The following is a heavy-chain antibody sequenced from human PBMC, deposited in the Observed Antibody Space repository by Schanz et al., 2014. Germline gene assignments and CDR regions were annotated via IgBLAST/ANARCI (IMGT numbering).Heavy chain of an antibody. CDR3: ARKVVATIGGYYDN. CDR2: FNDGGVNK. D-gene: IGHD5-12*01. J-gene: IGHJ4*02. Sequence: EVQLLESGGGLVQPGGSLRLSCAASGFNFNNFAMTWVRQAPGKGLEWVSSFNDGGVNKYYADSVKGRFTISSDNSKSTLYLQMSSLRAEDTAVYYCARKVVATIGGYYDNWGQGTLVIVSS. CDR1: GFNFNNFA. V-gene: IGHV3-23*01.